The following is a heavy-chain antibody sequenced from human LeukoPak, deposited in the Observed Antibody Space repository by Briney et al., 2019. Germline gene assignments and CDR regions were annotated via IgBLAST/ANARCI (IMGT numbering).Heavy chain of an antibody. V-gene: IGHV3-30*04. CDR3: AKDKYYDSSGYYQFDY. CDR2: ISYDGSNK. D-gene: IGHD3-22*01. Sequence: GGSLRLSCAASGFTFSSYTMHWVRRAPGKGLEWVAVISYDGSNKYYADSVKGRFTISRDNSKNTLYLQMNSLRAEDTAVYYCAKDKYYDSSGYYQFDYWGQGTLVTVSS. CDR1: GFTFSSYT. J-gene: IGHJ4*02.